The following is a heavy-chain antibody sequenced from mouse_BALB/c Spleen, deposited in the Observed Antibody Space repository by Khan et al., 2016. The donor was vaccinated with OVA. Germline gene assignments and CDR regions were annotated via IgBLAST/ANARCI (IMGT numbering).Heavy chain of an antibody. Sequence: QVQLQQPGVELVKPGASVKLSCKTSGYAFSSYWMHWVKERPGQGLEWIGEVDPSDGFTNYNQKFKGKATLTVDKSSSTAYMQFRSLTSEDSAVYYCVRSYFYGSSTWFAYWGQGTLVTVSA. D-gene: IGHD1-1*01. V-gene: IGHV1-69*02. CDR2: VDPSDGFT. CDR1: GYAFSSYW. J-gene: IGHJ3*01. CDR3: VRSYFYGSSTWFAY.